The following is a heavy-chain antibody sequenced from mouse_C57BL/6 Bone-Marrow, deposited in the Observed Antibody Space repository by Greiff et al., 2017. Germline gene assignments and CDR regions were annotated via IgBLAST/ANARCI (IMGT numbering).Heavy chain of an antibody. Sequence: VQLQQSGAELVRPGASVKLSCKASGYTFTDYYINWVKQRPGQGLEWIARIYPGSGNTYYNEKFKGKATLTAEKSSSTAYMQLSSLTSEDSAVYFCASYYGNFPFAYWGQGTLVTVSA. D-gene: IGHD2-1*01. CDR2: IYPGSGNT. V-gene: IGHV1-76*01. J-gene: IGHJ3*01. CDR1: GYTFTDYY. CDR3: ASYYGNFPFAY.